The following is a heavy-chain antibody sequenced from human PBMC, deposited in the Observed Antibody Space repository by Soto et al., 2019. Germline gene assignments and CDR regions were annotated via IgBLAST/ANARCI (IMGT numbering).Heavy chain of an antibody. CDR2: ISAYNGNT. CDR1: GYTFTSYG. Sequence: QVQLVQSGAEVKKPGASVKVSCKASGYTFTSYGISWVRQAPGQGLEWMGWISAYNGNTNYAQKLQGRVTMTTDTSTSTAYMELRSLRSADTAVYYRARDRAVVVVAAAEDFDFWGQGTMFTVSS. CDR3: ARDRAVVVVAAAEDFDF. D-gene: IGHD2-15*01. J-gene: IGHJ3*01. V-gene: IGHV1-18*01.